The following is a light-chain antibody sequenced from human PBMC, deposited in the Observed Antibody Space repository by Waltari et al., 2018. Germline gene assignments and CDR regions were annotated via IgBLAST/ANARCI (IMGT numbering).Light chain of an antibody. CDR1: SLRRYS. Sequence: SSELTQDPLVSVALGQTVRITCQGDSLRRYSASWYQQKPGQAPVLVIYSKNIRPSGIPDRFSGSSSGNTAALTITGAQAEDEADYYCNSRDSSGTLLLFGGGTSVTVL. CDR2: SKN. CDR3: NSRDSSGTLLL. V-gene: IGLV3-19*01. J-gene: IGLJ2*01.